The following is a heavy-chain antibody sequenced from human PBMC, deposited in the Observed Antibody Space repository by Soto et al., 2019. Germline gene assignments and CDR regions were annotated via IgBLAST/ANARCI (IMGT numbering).Heavy chain of an antibody. Sequence: QVQLVDSGGGVVQPGKSLRLSCAASGFTFSHHGIHWVRQAPGKGLEWVAVIWYDGSLKYYGDCVQGRFTVSRDNSKNTGYLQMNSLRAEDSAVNYCARWDLEWWGQGTLVTVSS. J-gene: IGHJ4*02. CDR3: ARWDLEW. CDR1: GFTFSHHG. D-gene: IGHD3-3*01. V-gene: IGHV3-33*01. CDR2: IWYDGSLK.